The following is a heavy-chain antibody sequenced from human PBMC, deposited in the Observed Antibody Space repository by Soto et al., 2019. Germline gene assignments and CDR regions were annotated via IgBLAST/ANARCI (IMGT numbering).Heavy chain of an antibody. CDR3: ARGPYGDYSPIDP. CDR1: GFTFSSYS. J-gene: IGHJ5*02. V-gene: IGHV3-21*01. Sequence: GGSLRLSCAASGFTFSSYSMNWVRQAPGKGLEWVSSISSSSSYIYYADSVKGRFTISRDNAKNSLYLQMNSLRAEDTAVYYCARGPYGDYSPIDPWGQGTLVTVSS. CDR2: ISSSSSYI. D-gene: IGHD4-17*01.